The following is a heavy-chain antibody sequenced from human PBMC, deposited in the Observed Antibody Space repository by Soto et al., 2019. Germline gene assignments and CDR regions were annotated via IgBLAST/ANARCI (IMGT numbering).Heavy chain of an antibody. V-gene: IGHV3-66*01. Sequence: EVQLVESGGGLVQPGGSLRFSCAASGFTVSSNYMSWVRQAPGKGLEWVSVIYSGGSTYYADSMKGRFTISRDNSKNTLYLQMNSLRAEDTAVYYCARDQVGAATEYFQHWGQGTLVTVSS. J-gene: IGHJ1*01. CDR1: GFTVSSNY. CDR2: IYSGGST. CDR3: ARDQVGAATEYFQH. D-gene: IGHD1-26*01.